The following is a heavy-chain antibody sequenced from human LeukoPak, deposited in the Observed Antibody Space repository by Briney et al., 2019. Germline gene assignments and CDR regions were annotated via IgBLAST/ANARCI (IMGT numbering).Heavy chain of an antibody. Sequence: SETLSLTCAVYGGSFSGYYWSWIRQPPGKGLEWIGEINHSGSTNYNPSLKSRVTISVDTSKNQFSLKLSSGTAADTAVYYCARLRPYYYYGMDVWGQGTTVTVSS. J-gene: IGHJ6*02. CDR2: INHSGST. CDR3: ARLRPYYYYGMDV. V-gene: IGHV4-34*01. CDR1: GGSFSGYY.